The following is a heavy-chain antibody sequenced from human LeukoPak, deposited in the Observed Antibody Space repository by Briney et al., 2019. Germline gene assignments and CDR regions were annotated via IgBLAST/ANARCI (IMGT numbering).Heavy chain of an antibody. Sequence: PGGSLRLSCAASGFTFSSYGMHWVRQAPGKGLEWVAVISYDGSNKYYADSVKGRFTISRDNSKNTLYLQMNSLRAEDTAVYYCARGDIVVVVGTDPGFDYWGQGTLVTVSS. CDR1: GFTFSSYG. J-gene: IGHJ4*02. V-gene: IGHV3-30*03. CDR2: ISYDGSNK. D-gene: IGHD2-15*01. CDR3: ARGDIVVVVGTDPGFDY.